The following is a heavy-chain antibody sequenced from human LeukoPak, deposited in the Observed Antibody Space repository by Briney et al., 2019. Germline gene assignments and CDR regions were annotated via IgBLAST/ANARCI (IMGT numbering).Heavy chain of an antibody. CDR1: GYTFTGYY. CDR3: ARVGYCSSTSCYTYDY. V-gene: IGHV1-2*02. CDR2: INPNSGGT. D-gene: IGHD2-2*02. J-gene: IGHJ4*02. Sequence: GASVKVSCKASGYTFTGYYMHWVRQAPGQGLEWMGWINPNSGGTNYAQKFQGRVTMTRDTSISTAYMELSRLRSDDTAAYYCARVGYCSSTSCYTYDYWGQGTLVTVSS.